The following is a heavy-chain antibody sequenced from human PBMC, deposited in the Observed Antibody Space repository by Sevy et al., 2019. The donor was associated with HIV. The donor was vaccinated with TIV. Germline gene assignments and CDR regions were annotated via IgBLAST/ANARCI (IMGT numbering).Heavy chain of an antibody. V-gene: IGHV4-30-2*01. CDR3: ARGADYQAGGYGMDV. CDR1: GGSISSGGYS. CDR2: IYHSGST. Sequence: SETLSLTCAVSGGSISSGGYSWSWIRQPPGKGLEWIGYIYHSGSTYYNPSFKSRVTISVDRSKNQFSLKLSSVTAADTAVYYWARGADYQAGGYGMDVWGQGTTVTVSS. J-gene: IGHJ6*02. D-gene: IGHD4-17*01.